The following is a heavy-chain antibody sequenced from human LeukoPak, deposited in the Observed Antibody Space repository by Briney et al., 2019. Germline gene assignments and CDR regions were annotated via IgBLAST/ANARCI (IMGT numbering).Heavy chain of an antibody. D-gene: IGHD6-6*01. CDR3: AATSIAARGYYYYYMDV. V-gene: IGHV4-30-2*02. CDR1: GGSISSGGYY. CDR2: IYHSGST. Sequence: PSETLSLTCTVSGGSISSGGYYWSWIRQPPGKGLEWIGYIYHSGSTYYNPSLKSRVTISVDTSKNQFSLKLSSVTAADTAVYYCAATSIAARGYYYYYMDVWGKGTTVTVSS. J-gene: IGHJ6*03.